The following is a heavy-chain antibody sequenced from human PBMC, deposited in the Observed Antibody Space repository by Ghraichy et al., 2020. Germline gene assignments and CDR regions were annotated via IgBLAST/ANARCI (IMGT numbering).Heavy chain of an antibody. CDR2: INSDGSIR. CDR3: ARDLGWGLPLDV. V-gene: IGHV3-74*01. J-gene: IGHJ6*02. D-gene: IGHD1-26*01. CDR1: GFTFTDYW. Sequence: GGSLRLSCSASGFTFTDYWMHWVRQVPGKGLVWVSRINSDGSIRDYADSVKGRFTISREDAKNTLYLQMNSLTAEDTAVYHCARDLGWGLPLDVWGQGTTVTVSS.